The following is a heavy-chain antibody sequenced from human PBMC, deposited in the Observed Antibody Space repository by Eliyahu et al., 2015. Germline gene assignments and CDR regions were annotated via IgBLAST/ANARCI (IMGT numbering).Heavy chain of an antibody. D-gene: IGHD6-19*01. CDR3: AKSYNNGWYFDF. J-gene: IGHJ4*02. V-gene: IGHV4-34*01. CDR2: ITHSGRT. Sequence: QVQLQQWGAGLLKPSETLSLSCAVYGGSFSDYSWSWIRQPPGKGLEWIGEITHSGRTPYNPSLESRVTISGDMSKKQFSLKLRSVTAADTAMYYCAKSYNNGWYFDFWGQGSLVTVSS. CDR1: GGSFSDYS.